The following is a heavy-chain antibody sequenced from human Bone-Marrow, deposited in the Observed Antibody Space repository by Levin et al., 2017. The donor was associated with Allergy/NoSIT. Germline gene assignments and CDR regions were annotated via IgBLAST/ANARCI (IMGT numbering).Heavy chain of an antibody. CDR2: IYYSGST. V-gene: IGHV4-31*03. D-gene: IGHD1-1*01. CDR1: GGSISSGGYY. J-gene: IGHJ5*02. CDR3: ARGEGTPWWFDP. Sequence: SETLSLTCTVSGGSISSGGYYWSWIRQHPGKGLEWIGYIYYSGSTYYNPSLKSRVTISVDTSKNQFSLKLSSVTAADTAVYYCARGEGTPWWFDPWGQGTLVTVSS.